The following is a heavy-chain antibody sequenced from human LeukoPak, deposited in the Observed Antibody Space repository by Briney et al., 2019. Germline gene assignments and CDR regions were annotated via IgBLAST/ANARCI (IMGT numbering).Heavy chain of an antibody. CDR2: ISGSGGST. CDR1: GFTFSSYA. CDR3: ARRRYNWNAIDY. D-gene: IGHD1-20*01. J-gene: IGHJ4*02. Sequence: GGSLRLCCAASGFTFSSYAMSWVRQAPGKGLEWVSAISGSGGSTYYADSVKGRFTISRDNSKNTLYLQMNSLRAEDTAVYFCARRRYNWNAIDYWGQGTLVTVSS. V-gene: IGHV3-23*01.